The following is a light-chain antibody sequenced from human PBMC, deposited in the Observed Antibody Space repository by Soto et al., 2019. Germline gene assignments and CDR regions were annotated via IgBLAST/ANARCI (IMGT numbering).Light chain of an antibody. CDR2: EVN. V-gene: IGLV2-14*01. CDR1: SSDIGYYEY. J-gene: IGLJ1*01. CDR3: SSHYSSSAAYV. Sequence: QSALTQPASVSGSPGQSITISCTGTSSDIGYYEYVSWYQHHPGKAPKLIIYEVNNRPSGVSNRFSGSKSVNTASLTISGLQAEDEAEYYCSSHYSSSAAYVFGTGNKVTV.